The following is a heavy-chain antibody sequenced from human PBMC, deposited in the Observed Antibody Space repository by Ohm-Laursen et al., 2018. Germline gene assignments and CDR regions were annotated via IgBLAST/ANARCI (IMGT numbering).Heavy chain of an antibody. CDR1: GASIIDYY. J-gene: IGHJ4*02. V-gene: IGHV4-34*01. Sequence: SDTLSLTCAVSGASIIDYYWNWIRQSPGKGLEWIGEINHSGSTNYNPSLKSRVTISVDTSKNQFSLKLSSVTAADTAVYYCARGFSGWWGRIDYWGQGILVTVSS. D-gene: IGHD6-19*01. CDR2: INHSGST. CDR3: ARGFSGWWGRIDY.